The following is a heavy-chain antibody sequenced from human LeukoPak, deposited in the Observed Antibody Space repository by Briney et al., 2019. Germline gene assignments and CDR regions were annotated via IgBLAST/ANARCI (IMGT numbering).Heavy chain of an antibody. J-gene: IGHJ6*02. CDR1: GFTLSSSA. CDR3: AREKWERHHCGVDV. D-gene: IGHD1-26*01. Sequence: GGSLRLSCAASGFTLSSSAMSWVRQAPGKGLEWVSTVSGSGGATYDADSVRGRFTISRDYSKSTVDLQMNSLRAEDTAVYYCAREKWERHHCGVDVWGQGTTVTVSS. V-gene: IGHV3-23*01. CDR2: VSGSGGAT.